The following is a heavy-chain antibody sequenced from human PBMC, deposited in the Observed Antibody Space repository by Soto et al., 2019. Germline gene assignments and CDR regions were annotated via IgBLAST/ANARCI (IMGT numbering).Heavy chain of an antibody. CDR1: GFTFSSYA. J-gene: IGHJ3*02. CDR3: AKRGRTGVARDAFGI. V-gene: IGHV3-23*01. Sequence: PGGSLRLSCAASGFTFSSYAMSWVRQAPGKGLEWVSFISGSGGSTYYADSVKGRFTISRDNSKNTVYLQMNSLRAEDTAVYYCAKRGRTGVARDAFGIWGQGTLVTVSS. D-gene: IGHD1-1*01. CDR2: ISGSGGST.